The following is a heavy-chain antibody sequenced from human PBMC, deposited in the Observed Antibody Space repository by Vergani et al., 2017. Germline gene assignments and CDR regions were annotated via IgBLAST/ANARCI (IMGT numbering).Heavy chain of an antibody. D-gene: IGHD3-16*01. CDR3: AKHFRGWGIDY. CDR1: GFTLSNYD. CDR2: IQFYGSNQ. V-gene: IGHV3-30*02. Sequence: QVQLVESGGGVVQRGGSLRLSCATSGFTLSNYDMQWIRQGPGKGLEFVAFIQFYGSNQYYADSVKGRFTLSRDFSKNTLYLQMNSLRTDDTVTYYCAKHFRGWGIDYWGQGTQVIVSS. J-gene: IGHJ4*02.